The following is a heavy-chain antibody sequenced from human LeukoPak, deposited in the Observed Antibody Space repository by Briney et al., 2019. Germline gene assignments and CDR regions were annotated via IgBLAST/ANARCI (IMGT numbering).Heavy chain of an antibody. CDR2: INPSGGST. V-gene: IGHV1-46*01. Sequence: ASVKVSCKASGYTFTSYYMHWLRQAPGQGLEWMGIINPSGGSTSYAQKFQRRVTMTRDTSTSTVYMELSSLRSEDTAVYYCARTNSGSYPYQTLFDYWGQGTLVTVSS. CDR1: GYTFTSYY. CDR3: ARTNSGSYPYQTLFDY. D-gene: IGHD1-26*01. J-gene: IGHJ4*02.